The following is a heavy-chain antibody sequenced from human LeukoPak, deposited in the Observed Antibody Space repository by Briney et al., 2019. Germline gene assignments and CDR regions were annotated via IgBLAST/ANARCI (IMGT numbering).Heavy chain of an antibody. CDR2: ISGYRGNT. V-gene: IGHV1-18*01. Sequence: ASVKVSCKASGYTFTNYGVNWVRQAPGQGLEWMGWISGYRGNTNYAQKLQGRVTLTTDSSTGTAYMELRSLRSDDTAVYYCARSSLTILSGKFYYYYMDVWGEGTTVTVSS. CDR1: GYTFTNYG. CDR3: ARSSLTILSGKFYYYYMDV. D-gene: IGHD2/OR15-2a*01. J-gene: IGHJ6*03.